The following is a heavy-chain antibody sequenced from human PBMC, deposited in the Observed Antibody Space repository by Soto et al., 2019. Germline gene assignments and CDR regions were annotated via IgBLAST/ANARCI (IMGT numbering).Heavy chain of an antibody. CDR2: INHSGST. CDR1: GGSFSGYY. V-gene: IGHV4-34*01. D-gene: IGHD3-9*01. CDR3: ARGHDILTGYYANWFDP. Sequence: PSETLSLTCAVYGGSFSGYYWSWIRQPPGKGLEWIGEINHSGSTNYNPSLKSRVTISVDTSKNQFSLKLSSVTAADTAVYYCARGHDILTGYYANWFDPWGQGTLVTVSS. J-gene: IGHJ5*02.